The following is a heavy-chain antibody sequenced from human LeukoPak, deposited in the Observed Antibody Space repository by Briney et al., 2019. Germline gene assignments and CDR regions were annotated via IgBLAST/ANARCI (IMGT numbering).Heavy chain of an antibody. Sequence: SETLSLTCTVSGASVSSASYWTWIRQPPGKGVEWIAHIYNGVNTNYNPSLKSRVTISVDTSKNQFSLRLNSVIAADTAVYYCARSRAFNSGAFDPWGQGSLVTVSS. J-gene: IGHJ5*02. CDR3: ARSRAFNSGAFDP. CDR1: GASVSSASY. D-gene: IGHD1-26*01. V-gene: IGHV4-61*01. CDR2: IYNGVNT.